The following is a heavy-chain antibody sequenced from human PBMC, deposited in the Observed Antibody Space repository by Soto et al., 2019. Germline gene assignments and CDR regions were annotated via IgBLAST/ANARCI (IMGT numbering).Heavy chain of an antibody. CDR2: MNPGSGKT. J-gene: IGHJ5*02. V-gene: IGHV1-8*02. CDR3: ARMASAGTLNWFDP. D-gene: IGHD6-25*01. Sequence: ASVKVSCKASGYTLINFDMRWVGQAAGQGLEWLGWMNPGSGKTGYASKFQGRVAMTRDASTGTSHLELSSLTSDDTAVYYCARMASAGTLNWFDPWGQGTLVTVSS. CDR1: GYTLINFD.